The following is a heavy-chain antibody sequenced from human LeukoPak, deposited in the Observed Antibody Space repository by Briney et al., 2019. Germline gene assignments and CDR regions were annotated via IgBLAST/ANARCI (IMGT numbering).Heavy chain of an antibody. D-gene: IGHD1-7*01. V-gene: IGHV1-2*02. CDR1: GYTFTGYY. J-gene: IGHJ5*02. CDR3: ARPDSNWNYYVNWFDP. CDR2: INPNSGGT. Sequence: ASVKVSCKASGYTFTGYYMHWVRQAPGQGLEWMGWINPNSGGTNYAQKFQGRVTMTRDTSISTAYMELSRLRSDGTAVYYCARPDSNWNYYVNWFDPWGQGTLVTVSS.